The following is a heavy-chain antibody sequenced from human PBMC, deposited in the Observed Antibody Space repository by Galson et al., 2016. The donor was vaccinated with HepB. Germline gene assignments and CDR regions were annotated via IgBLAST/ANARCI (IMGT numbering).Heavy chain of an antibody. Sequence: LSLTCTVSGASISGYYLSWIRQPPGKGLEWIGYIYYSGRTTYNPSLKSRVTISVDTSKNQFSLKLSTVTAADTAVYSCARDDSGGWYGFHYGMDVWAQGTTVTVSS. D-gene: IGHD6-19*01. CDR3: ARDDSGGWYGFHYGMDV. CDR1: GASISGYY. CDR2: IYYSGRT. J-gene: IGHJ6*02. V-gene: IGHV4-59*01.